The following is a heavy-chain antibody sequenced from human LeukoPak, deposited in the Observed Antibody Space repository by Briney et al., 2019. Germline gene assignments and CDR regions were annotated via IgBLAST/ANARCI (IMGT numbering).Heavy chain of an antibody. V-gene: IGHV3-21*01. CDR2: ISSGSNYI. CDR1: GFTFSSYS. Sequence: PGGSLRLSCAASGFTFSSYSMIWVRQAPGKGLEWISSISSGSNYIFYADSVKGRFTISRDNAKNSLYLQMNSLRAEDTAVYYCARRHYYDNSAYSDYWGQGTLVTVSS. D-gene: IGHD3-22*01. CDR3: ARRHYYDNSAYSDY. J-gene: IGHJ4*02.